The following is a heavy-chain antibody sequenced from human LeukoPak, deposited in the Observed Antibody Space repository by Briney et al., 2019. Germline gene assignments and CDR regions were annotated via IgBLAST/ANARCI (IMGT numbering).Heavy chain of an antibody. V-gene: IGHV3-9*01. CDR3: AKGASPMVRGVLDY. CDR1: GFTFDDYA. CDR2: ISWNSGSI. D-gene: IGHD3-10*01. Sequence: PGRSLRLSCAASGFTFDDYAMLWVRQAPGKGLEGVSGISWNSGSIGYAYSVKGRFTISRDNAKNSLYLQMNSLRAEDTALYHCAKGASPMVRGVLDYWGQGTLVTVSS. J-gene: IGHJ4*02.